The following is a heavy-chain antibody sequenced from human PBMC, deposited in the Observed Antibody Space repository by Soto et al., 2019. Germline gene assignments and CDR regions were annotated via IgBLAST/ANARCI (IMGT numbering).Heavy chain of an antibody. CDR2: IIPIFGTA. Sequence: RASVNVSFKASGGTFSSYAISWVRQAPGQGLEWMGGIIPIFGTANYAQKFQGRVTITADESTSTAYMELGSLRSEDTAVYYCATFPENSSSWYSAFDYWGQGTLVTVS. V-gene: IGHV1-69*01. J-gene: IGHJ4*02. CDR1: GGTFSSYA. CDR3: ATFPENSSSWYSAFDY. D-gene: IGHD6-13*01.